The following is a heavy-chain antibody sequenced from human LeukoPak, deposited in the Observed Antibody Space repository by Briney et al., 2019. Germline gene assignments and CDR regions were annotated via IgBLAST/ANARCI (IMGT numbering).Heavy chain of an antibody. V-gene: IGHV5-51*01. CDR1: GYSFTSYW. D-gene: IGHD3-22*01. CDR2: IYPGDSDT. Sequence: GESLKISCKGSGYSFTSYWIGWVRQMPGKGLEWMGIIYPGDSDTRYSPSFQGQVTISADKSISTAYLQWSSLKASDTAMYYCARHGGYDSSGYYYSYDYWGQGTLVTVSS. CDR3: ARHGGYDSSGYYYSYDY. J-gene: IGHJ4*02.